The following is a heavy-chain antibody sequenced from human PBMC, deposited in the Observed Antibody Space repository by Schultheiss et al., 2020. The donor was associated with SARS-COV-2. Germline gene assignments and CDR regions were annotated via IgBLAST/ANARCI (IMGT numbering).Heavy chain of an antibody. CDR2: ISYDGSNK. Sequence: GGSLRLSCAASGFTFSSYWMHWVRQAPGKGLEWVAVISYDGSNKYYADSVKGRFTISRDNSKNTLYLQMSSLRAEDTAVYYCVKGTYQLLLDRFDYWGQGTLVTVSS. V-gene: IGHV3-30*14. CDR3: VKGTYQLLLDRFDY. J-gene: IGHJ4*02. D-gene: IGHD2-2*01. CDR1: GFTFSSYW.